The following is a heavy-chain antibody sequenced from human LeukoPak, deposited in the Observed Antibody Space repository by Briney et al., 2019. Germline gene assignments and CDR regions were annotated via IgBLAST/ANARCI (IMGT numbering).Heavy chain of an antibody. V-gene: IGHV4-59*08. CDR1: GASINNNF. CDR2: IYSSGSA. J-gene: IGHJ4*01. CDR3: ARHRDYYDT. D-gene: IGHD3-22*01. Sequence: SETLSLTCTVSGASINNNFGTWIRQPPGKGLEWIGYIYSSGSANYNPSLKSRVIISGDTSKNQISLNLTSVTAADTAAYFCARHRDYYDTWGHGTLVTVSS.